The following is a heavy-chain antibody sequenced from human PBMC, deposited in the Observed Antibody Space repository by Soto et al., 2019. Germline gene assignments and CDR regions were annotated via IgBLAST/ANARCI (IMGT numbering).Heavy chain of an antibody. CDR2: INPNSGGT. Sequence: ASVKVSCKASGYTFTGYYMHWVRQAPGQGLEWMGGINPNSGGTNYAQKFQGRVTMTRDTSISTAYMELSRLRSDDTAVYYCARDLSLEWPPPYYYYGMDVWGQGTTVTVSS. CDR3: ARDLSLEWPPPYYYYGMDV. J-gene: IGHJ6*02. V-gene: IGHV1-2*02. CDR1: GYTFTGYY. D-gene: IGHD3-3*01.